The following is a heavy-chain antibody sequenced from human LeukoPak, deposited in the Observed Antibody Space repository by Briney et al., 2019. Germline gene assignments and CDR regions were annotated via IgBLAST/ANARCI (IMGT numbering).Heavy chain of an antibody. Sequence: TGGSLRLSCAASGFTFSTYWMSWVRQAPGKGLEWVANIKQDGSEKYYVDSVKGRFTISRDNAENSLYLQMNSLRAEDTAVYYCARDRYCSSTSCYIGNFDSWGQGTLATVSS. CDR1: GFTFSTYW. CDR3: ARDRYCSSTSCYIGNFDS. J-gene: IGHJ4*02. D-gene: IGHD2-2*01. V-gene: IGHV3-7*01. CDR2: IKQDGSEK.